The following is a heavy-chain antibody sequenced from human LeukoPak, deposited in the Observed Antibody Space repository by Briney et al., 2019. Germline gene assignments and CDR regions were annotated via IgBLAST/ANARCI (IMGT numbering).Heavy chain of an antibody. CDR1: GGSFSAYY. Sequence: SETLSLTCAVNGGSFSAYYWNWIRQPPGKGLEWIGEINHGGTTNYNPSLKSRLTISVDTSQNQFSLKLSSVTVADTAVYYCARLRRYCSSTSCPKTLDVWGKGTTVTVSS. J-gene: IGHJ6*04. CDR3: ARLRRYCSSTSCPKTLDV. D-gene: IGHD2-2*01. V-gene: IGHV4-34*01. CDR2: INHGGTT.